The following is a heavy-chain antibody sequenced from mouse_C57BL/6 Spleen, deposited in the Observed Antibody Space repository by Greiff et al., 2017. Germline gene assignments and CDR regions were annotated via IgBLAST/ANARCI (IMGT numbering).Heavy chain of an antibody. CDR1: GYTFTDYN. CDR3: ASGYSNYEGVWFAY. CDR2: INPNNGGT. Sequence: VQLQQSGPELVKPGASVKMSCKASGYTFTDYNMHWVKQSPGKSLEWIGYINPNNGGTSYNQKFKGKATLTVNKSSSTAYMELRSLTSEDSAVYYCASGYSNYEGVWFAYWGQGTLVTVSA. D-gene: IGHD2-5*01. V-gene: IGHV1-22*01. J-gene: IGHJ3*01.